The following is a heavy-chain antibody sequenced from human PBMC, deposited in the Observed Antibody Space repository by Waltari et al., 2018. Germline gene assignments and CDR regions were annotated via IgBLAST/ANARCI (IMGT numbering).Heavy chain of an antibody. CDR1: GYTFTSYA. J-gene: IGHJ6*02. D-gene: IGHD2-8*02. V-gene: IGHV1-3*04. CDR3: ARVGCSGGISYIPYGMDV. Sequence: QVQLVQSGAEVKKPGASVKVSCKASGYTFTSYAMHWVRQAPGQGLEWMGWINIGNGNTKYSQNFQGRVTITRDTSASTAYMEVSSLRSEDTAVYYRARVGCSGGISYIPYGMDVWGQGTTVTVSS. CDR2: INIGNGNT.